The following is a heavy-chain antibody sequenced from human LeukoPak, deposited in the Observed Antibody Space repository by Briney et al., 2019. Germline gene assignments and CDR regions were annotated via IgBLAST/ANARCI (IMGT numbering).Heavy chain of an antibody. D-gene: IGHD3-10*01. V-gene: IGHV4-30-2*01. Sequence: PSETLSLTCAVSGGSISSGGYSWSWIRQPPGKGLEWIGYIYHSGSTYYNPSLKSRVTISVDRFKNQFSLKLSSVSAADTAVYYCARGGGRYGSGSPFDYWGQGTLVTVSS. CDR3: ARGGGRYGSGSPFDY. CDR1: GGSISSGGYS. CDR2: IYHSGST. J-gene: IGHJ4*02.